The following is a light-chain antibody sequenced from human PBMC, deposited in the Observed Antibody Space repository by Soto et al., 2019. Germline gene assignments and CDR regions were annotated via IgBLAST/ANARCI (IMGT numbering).Light chain of an antibody. J-gene: IGKJ2*01. Sequence: EIVLTQSPGTLSLSPGERATLSCRASQSVSSSYLAWYQQKPGQAPRLLIYGASSRATGIPDRFSRSGSGTDFTLTINRLEPEDFAVYYCQQYGSSPPYTFGQGTKLEIK. V-gene: IGKV3-20*01. CDR1: QSVSSSY. CDR2: GAS. CDR3: QQYGSSPPYT.